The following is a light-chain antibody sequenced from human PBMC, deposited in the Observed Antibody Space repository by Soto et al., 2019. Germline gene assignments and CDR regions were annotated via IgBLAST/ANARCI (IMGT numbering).Light chain of an antibody. J-gene: IGLJ1*01. V-gene: IGLV1-36*01. CDR3: AAWDDSLTGYV. CDR1: SSNIGNNA. Sequence: QDVLTQPPPVSEAPRQRATISCSGSSSNIGNNAVNWYQQLPGKAPKLLIYYDDLLPSGVSDRFSGSKSGTSASLAISGLQSEDEFDYYCAAWDDSLTGYVFGTGTKVTV. CDR2: YDD.